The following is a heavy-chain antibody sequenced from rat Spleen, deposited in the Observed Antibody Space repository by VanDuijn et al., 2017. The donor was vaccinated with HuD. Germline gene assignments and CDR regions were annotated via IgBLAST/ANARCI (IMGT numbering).Heavy chain of an antibody. D-gene: IGHD1-6*01. J-gene: IGHJ3*01. CDR3: ARHSSYVYYGLSSFAF. CDR2: ISTGGDNT. Sequence: EVQLVESGGGLVQPGRSLKLSCVTSGFTFSNYYMAWVRQAPTKGLEWVAYISTGGDNTYYRDSVKGRFTISRDNAKSTLFLQMDSLRSEDTATYYCARHSSYVYYGLSSFAFWGQGTLVTVSS. V-gene: IGHV5-25*01. CDR1: GFTFSNYY.